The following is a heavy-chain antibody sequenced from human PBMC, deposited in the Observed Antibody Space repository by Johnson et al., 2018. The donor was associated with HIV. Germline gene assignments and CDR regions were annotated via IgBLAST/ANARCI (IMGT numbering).Heavy chain of an antibody. J-gene: IGHJ3*02. Sequence: QVQLVESGGGVVQPGRSLRLSCAASGFTFSSYAMHWVRQAPGKGLEWVAVISYDGINKYYADSVKGRFTISRDNSKNTLYLQMNSLRDEDPAVYYCARDAEEYCGGDCYLWGLGAFDIWGQGTMVTVSS. V-gene: IGHV3-30-3*01. CDR3: ARDAEEYCGGDCYLWGLGAFDI. CDR1: GFTFSSYA. D-gene: IGHD2-21*02. CDR2: ISYDGINK.